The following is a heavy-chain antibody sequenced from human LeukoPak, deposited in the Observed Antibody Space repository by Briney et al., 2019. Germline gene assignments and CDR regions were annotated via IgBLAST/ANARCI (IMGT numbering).Heavy chain of an antibody. V-gene: IGHV3-7*01. CDR2: IKQDGSEK. CDR1: GFTFSSYW. J-gene: IGHJ6*03. CDR3: ARDRYSSGWFSMYYYYYYMDV. Sequence: GGSLRLSCAASGFTFSSYWMSWVRQAPGKGLEWVANIKQDGSEKYYVDSVKGRFTISRDNAKNSLYLQMNSLRAEDTAVYYCARDRYSSGWFSMYYYYYYMDVWGKGTTVTISS. D-gene: IGHD6-19*01.